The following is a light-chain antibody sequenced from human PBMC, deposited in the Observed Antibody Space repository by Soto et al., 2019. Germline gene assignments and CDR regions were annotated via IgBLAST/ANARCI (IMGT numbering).Light chain of an antibody. CDR1: SSDVGGYNY. CDR3: SSYGGSNTWV. Sequence: QSALTQPASVSGSPGQSVTISCTGTSSDVGGYNYVSWYQQHPGKAPKLMIYEVSKRPSGVPDRLSGSKSGNTASLTVSGLQAEDEADYYCSSYGGSNTWVFGGGTKLTVL. J-gene: IGLJ2*01. V-gene: IGLV2-8*01. CDR2: EVS.